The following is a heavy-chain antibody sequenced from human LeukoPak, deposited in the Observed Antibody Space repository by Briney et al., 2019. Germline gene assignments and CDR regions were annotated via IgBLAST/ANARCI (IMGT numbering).Heavy chain of an antibody. Sequence: ASVKVSCKASGYTFTSYGISWVRQAPGQGLEWMGWISAYNGNTNYAQKLQGRVTMTTDTSTSTAYMELRSLRSGETAVYYCAREYRGVIIDYWGQGTLVTVSS. CDR1: GYTFTSYG. CDR2: ISAYNGNT. V-gene: IGHV1-18*04. CDR3: AREYRGVIIDY. J-gene: IGHJ4*02. D-gene: IGHD3-10*01.